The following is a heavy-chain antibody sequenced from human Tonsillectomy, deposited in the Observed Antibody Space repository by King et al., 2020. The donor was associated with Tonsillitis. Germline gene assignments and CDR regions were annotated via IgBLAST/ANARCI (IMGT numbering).Heavy chain of an antibody. V-gene: IGHV4-39*01. CDR2: VHHSWDT. D-gene: IGHD2-15*01. CDR1: GASISSGPYY. J-gene: IGHJ2*01. CDR3: ARHCSGDGCYSYFEL. Sequence: LQLQESGPGLVKPSETLSLTCTVSGASISSGPYYWAWIRQSPGKGVEWIGSVHHSWDTYYNPSLKTRATISVEPSKNHFSLKLRSVTAADTALYYFARHCSGDGCYSYFELWGRGTLVTVSS.